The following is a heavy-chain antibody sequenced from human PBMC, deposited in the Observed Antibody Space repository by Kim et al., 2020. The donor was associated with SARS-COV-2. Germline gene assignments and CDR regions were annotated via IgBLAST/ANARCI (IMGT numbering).Heavy chain of an antibody. V-gene: IGHV6-1*01. J-gene: IGHJ6*02. D-gene: IGHD6-13*01. Sequence: DYAVSLKSRITINQDTSKNQFSLQLNSVTPEDTAVYYCARGSSSWAFGMDVWGQGTTVTVSS. CDR3: ARGSSSWAFGMDV.